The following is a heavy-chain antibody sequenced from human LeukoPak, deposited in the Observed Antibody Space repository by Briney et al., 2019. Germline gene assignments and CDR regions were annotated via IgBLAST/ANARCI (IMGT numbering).Heavy chain of an antibody. CDR2: ISYDERNK. CDR3: TKDALGYCSSANCYDGFDY. Sequence: PGRSLRLSCAASGFTFSSYGMHWVRQAPGKGPEWVAVISYDERNKSYADSVKGRFTISRDNSKNTLYLQIDSLRAEDTAMYYCTKDALGYCSSANCYDGFDYWGQGTLVTASS. V-gene: IGHV3-30*18. CDR1: GFTFSSYG. J-gene: IGHJ4*02. D-gene: IGHD2-2*01.